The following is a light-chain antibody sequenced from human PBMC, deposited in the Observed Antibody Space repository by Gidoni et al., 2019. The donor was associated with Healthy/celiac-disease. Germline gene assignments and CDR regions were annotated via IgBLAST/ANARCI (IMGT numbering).Light chain of an antibody. CDR1: SSNIGAGYD. Sequence: QSVLTQPPSVSGAPGQRVNISCTGSSSNIGAGYDVHWYQQLPGTAPKPLIYGNSNRPSGVPDRFSGSKSGTSASLAITGLQAEDEADYYCQSYDSSLSGWIFGTGTKVTVL. CDR3: QSYDSSLSGWI. V-gene: IGLV1-40*01. J-gene: IGLJ1*01. CDR2: GNS.